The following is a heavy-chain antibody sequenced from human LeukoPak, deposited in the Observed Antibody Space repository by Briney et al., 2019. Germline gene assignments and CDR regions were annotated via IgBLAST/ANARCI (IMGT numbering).Heavy chain of an antibody. J-gene: IGHJ4*02. Sequence: GGSLRLSCAASGFTFTNYGMHWVRQAPGKGLEWVAVISYDGSNKYYADSVKGRFTISRDNSKNTLYLQMNSLRAEDTAVYYCAKDPEITMVRGAGYFDYWGQGTLVTVSS. CDR1: GFTFTNYG. CDR3: AKDPEITMVRGAGYFDY. V-gene: IGHV3-30*18. D-gene: IGHD3-10*01. CDR2: ISYDGSNK.